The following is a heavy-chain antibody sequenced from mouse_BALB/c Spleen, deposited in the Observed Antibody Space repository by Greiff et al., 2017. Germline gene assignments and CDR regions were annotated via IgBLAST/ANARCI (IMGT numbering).Heavy chain of an antibody. D-gene: IGHD4-1*01. Sequence: EVQGVESGGGLVQPGGSRKLSCAASGFTFSSFGMHWVRQAPEKGLEWVAYISSGSSTIYYADTVKGRFTISRDNPKNTLFLQMTSLRSEDTAMYYCKTGRGDYWGQGTTLTVSS. J-gene: IGHJ2*01. CDR2: ISSGSSTI. CDR1: GFTFSSFG. CDR3: KTGRGDY. V-gene: IGHV5-17*02.